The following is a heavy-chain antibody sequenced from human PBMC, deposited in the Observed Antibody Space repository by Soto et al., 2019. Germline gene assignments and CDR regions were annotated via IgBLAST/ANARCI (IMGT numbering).Heavy chain of an antibody. CDR3: ARDPGYSYGYSGTMVRGADYYFDD. V-gene: IGHV4-31*03. Sequence: TLSLTCTVSGGSISSGGYYWSWIRQHPGKGLEWIGYIYYSGSTYYNPSLKSRVTISVDTSKNQFSLKLSSVTAADTAVYYCARDPGYSYGYSGTMVRGADYYFDDWGQGTLVTLAS. D-gene: IGHD5-18*01. CDR2: IYYSGST. CDR1: GGSISSGGYY. J-gene: IGHJ4*02.